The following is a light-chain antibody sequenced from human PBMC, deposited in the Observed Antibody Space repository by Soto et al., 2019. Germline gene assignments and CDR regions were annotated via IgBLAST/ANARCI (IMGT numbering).Light chain of an antibody. CDR3: QQYNNWPPWT. V-gene: IGKV3-15*01. J-gene: IGKJ1*01. Sequence: EIVMTQSPATLSVSPGESATLSCRASQSVSSNLAWYQQKPGQAPRLLIYGASTRATSIPARFSGSGSGTDFTLTIGSLQSEDFAVYYCQQYNNWPPWTFGQGTKVEIK. CDR1: QSVSSN. CDR2: GAS.